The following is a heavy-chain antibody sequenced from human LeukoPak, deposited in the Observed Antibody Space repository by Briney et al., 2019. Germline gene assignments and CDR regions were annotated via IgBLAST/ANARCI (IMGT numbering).Heavy chain of an antibody. CDR1: GFTFSSYS. V-gene: IGHV3-21*01. D-gene: IGHD3-22*01. CDR2: ISSSSSYI. Sequence: TGGSLRLSCAASGFTFSSYSMNWVRQAPGKGLEWVSSISSSSSYIYYADSVKGRFTISRDNAKNSLYLQMNSLRAEDTAVYYCARAASIRSGYYLFFDYWGQGTLVSVSS. CDR3: ARAASIRSGYYLFFDY. J-gene: IGHJ4*02.